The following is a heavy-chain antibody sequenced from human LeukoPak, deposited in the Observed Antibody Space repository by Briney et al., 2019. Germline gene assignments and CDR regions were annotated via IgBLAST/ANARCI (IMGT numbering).Heavy chain of an antibody. Sequence: SETLSLTCAVSGGSISSYYWSWIRQPPGKGLEWIGSIYYSGSTYYNPSLKSRVTISVDTSKNQFSLKLSSVTAADTAVYYCARHWDDYVWGSLGIDYWGQGTLVTVSS. CDR3: ARHWDDYVWGSLGIDY. J-gene: IGHJ4*02. CDR1: GGSISSYY. D-gene: IGHD3-16*01. CDR2: IYYSGST. V-gene: IGHV4-39*01.